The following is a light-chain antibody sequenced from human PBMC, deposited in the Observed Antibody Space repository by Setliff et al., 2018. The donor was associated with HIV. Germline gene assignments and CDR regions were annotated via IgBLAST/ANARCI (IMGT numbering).Light chain of an antibody. J-gene: IGLJ2*01. CDR1: SSDVGGYNY. V-gene: IGLV2-14*03. CDR3: SSYTSSSTVV. Sequence: QSVLTQPASVFGSPGQSITISCTGTSSDVGGYNYVSWYQQHPGKAPKLMIYDVGNRPSGVSNRFSGSKSGNTASLTISGLQAEDEADYYRSSYTSSSTVVFGGGTKVTVL. CDR2: DVG.